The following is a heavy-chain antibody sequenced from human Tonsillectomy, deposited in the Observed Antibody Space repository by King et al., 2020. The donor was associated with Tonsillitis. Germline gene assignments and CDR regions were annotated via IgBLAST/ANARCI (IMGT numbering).Heavy chain of an antibody. CDR2: INHSGST. CDR3: ARELEWADGACDY. D-gene: IGHD3-3*01. J-gene: IGHJ4*02. Sequence: VQLQQWGAGLLKPSETLSLTCAVYGGSFSGSYWTCILQPPGKGLEWMGEINHSGSTNYNLSLKSRVTISVDTSKNHFSLKLSSVTAADTAVYCCARELEWADGACDYWGQGTLVTVSS. V-gene: IGHV4-34*01. CDR1: GGSFSGSY.